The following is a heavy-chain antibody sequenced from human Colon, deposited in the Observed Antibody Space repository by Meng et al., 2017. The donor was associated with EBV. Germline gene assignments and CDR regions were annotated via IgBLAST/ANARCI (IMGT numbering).Heavy chain of an antibody. V-gene: IGHV4-30-2*01. D-gene: IGHD2-21*02. CDR2: IYHGGTT. J-gene: IGHJ5*02. CDR3: ARGPYCGGDCYWFDP. Sequence: QLPLQESDSGLVQPSQSLSLPCAVSGDSISSGDYSWSWIRQPPGQGLEWIGYIYHGGTTYNTSLKSRVTISVDNSKNQFSLRLTSVTAADTAVYYCARGPYCGGDCYWFDPWGQGTLVTVSS. CDR1: GDSISSGDYS.